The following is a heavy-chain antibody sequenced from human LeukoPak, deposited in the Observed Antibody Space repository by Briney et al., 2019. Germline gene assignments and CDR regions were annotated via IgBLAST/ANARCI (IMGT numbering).Heavy chain of an antibody. Sequence: GGSLRLPCAASGFTFSSYAITWVRQAPGKGLEWVSAISGSGDITFYADSVKGRFTISRDNSKNTLYLQMNSLRAEDTAVYYCAKEMGATNYFEYWGQGTLVTVSS. CDR2: ISGSGDIT. CDR1: GFTFSSYA. CDR3: AKEMGATNYFEY. D-gene: IGHD1-26*01. J-gene: IGHJ4*02. V-gene: IGHV3-23*01.